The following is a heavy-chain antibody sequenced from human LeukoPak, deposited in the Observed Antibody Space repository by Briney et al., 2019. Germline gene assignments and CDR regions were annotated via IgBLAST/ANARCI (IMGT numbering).Heavy chain of an antibody. CDR1: GFIFSNCA. V-gene: IGHV3-23*01. CDR3: AKWGDYDVLTGYYVSDF. D-gene: IGHD3-9*01. CDR2: ISGRSDNT. J-gene: IGHJ4*02. Sequence: SGGSLRLSCAASGFIFSNCAMYWVRQAPGKGLEWVSAISGRSDNTYYADSVKGRFTLSRDSSKNTLYLQMNSLRADDTAVYYCAKWGDYDVLTGYYVSDFWGQGTLVTVSS.